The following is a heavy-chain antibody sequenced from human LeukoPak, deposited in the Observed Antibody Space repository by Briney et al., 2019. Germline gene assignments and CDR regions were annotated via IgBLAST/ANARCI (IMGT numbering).Heavy chain of an antibody. D-gene: IGHD3-10*01. Sequence: PGGSLRLSCAASGFTFDDYGMSWVRQAPGKGLEWVSGINWNGGSTGYADSVKGRFTISRDNAKNSLYLQMNSLRAEDTALYYCARALFRYYGSGSFDYWGQGTLVTVSS. V-gene: IGHV3-20*04. J-gene: IGHJ4*02. CDR3: ARALFRYYGSGSFDY. CDR2: INWNGGST. CDR1: GFTFDDYG.